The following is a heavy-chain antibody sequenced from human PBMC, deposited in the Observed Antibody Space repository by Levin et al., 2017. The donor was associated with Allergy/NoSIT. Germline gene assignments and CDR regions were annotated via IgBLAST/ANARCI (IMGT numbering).Heavy chain of an antibody. CDR2: ISYDGSNK. J-gene: IGHJ4*02. CDR3: AKDLRVWIQLGLFDY. CDR1: GFTFSSYG. D-gene: IGHD5-18*01. V-gene: IGHV3-30*18. Sequence: PGGSLRLSCAASGFTFSSYGMHWVRQAPGKGLEWVAVISYDGSNKYYADSVKGRFTISRDNSKNTLYLQMNSLRAEDTAVYYCAKDLRVWIQLGLFDYWGQGTLVTVSS.